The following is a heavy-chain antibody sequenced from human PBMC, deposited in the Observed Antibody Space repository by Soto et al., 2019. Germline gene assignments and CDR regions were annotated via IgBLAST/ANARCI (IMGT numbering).Heavy chain of an antibody. CDR3: ARDGLRFPHYYYYGMDV. CDR1: GFTFSSYA. V-gene: IGHV3-30-3*01. Sequence: PGWSLRLSCAASGFTFSSYAMHWVRQAPGKGLEWVAVISYDGSNKYYADSVKGRFTISRDNSKNTLYLQMNSLRAEDTAVYYCARDGLRFPHYYYYGMDVWGQGTTVTVSS. CDR2: ISYDGSNK. J-gene: IGHJ6*02.